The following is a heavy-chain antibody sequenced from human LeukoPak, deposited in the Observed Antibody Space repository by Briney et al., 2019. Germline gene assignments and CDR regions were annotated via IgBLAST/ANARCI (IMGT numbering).Heavy chain of an antibody. CDR2: ISGSGGST. Sequence: GGSLILSCAASGFTFSSYAMSWVRQAPGKGLEWVSAISGSGGSTYYADSVKGRLTISRDNSKNTLYLQMNSLRAEDTAVYYCAREIAATGVFDYWGQGTLVTVSS. D-gene: IGHD6-13*01. CDR1: GFTFSSYA. V-gene: IGHV3-23*01. J-gene: IGHJ4*02. CDR3: AREIAATGVFDY.